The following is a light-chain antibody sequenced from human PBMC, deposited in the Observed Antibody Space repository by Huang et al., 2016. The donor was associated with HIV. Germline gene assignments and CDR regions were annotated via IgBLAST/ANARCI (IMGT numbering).Light chain of an antibody. J-gene: IGKJ1*01. CDR3: QQYNYWPT. CDR2: DAS. CDR1: QSVMSN. V-gene: IGKV3D-15*01. Sequence: EVVMTQSPATLSVSPGDRAILSCRASQSVMSNLAWYQQKPGQAPRLLIYDASTRATDIPARFSGRGSGAEFTLTISSLQSEDSALYFCQQYNYWPTFGRGTKVEIK.